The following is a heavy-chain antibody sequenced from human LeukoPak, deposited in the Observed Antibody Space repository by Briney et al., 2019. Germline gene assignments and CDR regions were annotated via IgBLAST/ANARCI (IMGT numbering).Heavy chain of an antibody. Sequence: GGSLRLSCAASGFTFSSYAMSWVRQAPGKGLEWVSAISGSGGSTYYADSVKGRFTISRDNSKNTLYLQMNSLRAEDTAVYYCAANLLTTVTTSGAFDIWGQGTMVTVSS. CDR2: ISGSGGST. D-gene: IGHD4-17*01. V-gene: IGHV3-23*01. CDR3: AANLLTTVTTSGAFDI. J-gene: IGHJ3*02. CDR1: GFTFSSYA.